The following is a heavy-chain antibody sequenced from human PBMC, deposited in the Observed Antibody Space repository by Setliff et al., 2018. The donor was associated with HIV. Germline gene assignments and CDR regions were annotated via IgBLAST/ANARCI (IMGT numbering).Heavy chain of an antibody. CDR3: ARGPPAEGYYYYMDV. CDR1: GGSFSGYS. J-gene: IGHJ6*03. V-gene: IGHV4-34*01. Sequence: KPSETLSLTCAVYGGSFSGYSWGWIRQPPGKGLEWIGEINHSGSTNYNPSLKSRVTISVDTSKRQFSLNLTSVTAADTAVYYCARGPPAEGYYYYMDVWDKGTTVTVSS. CDR2: INHSGST.